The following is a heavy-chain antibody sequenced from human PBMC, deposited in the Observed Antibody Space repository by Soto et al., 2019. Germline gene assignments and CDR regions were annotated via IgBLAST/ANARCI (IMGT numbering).Heavy chain of an antibody. D-gene: IGHD3-3*01. J-gene: IGHJ6*03. CDR2: INPSGGST. CDR3: ARGSEAIFGVVITYYYYYYMDV. CDR1: GYTFTSYY. Sequence: GASVKVSCKASGYTFTSYYMHWVRQAHGQGLEWMGIINPSGGSTSYAQKFQGRVTMTRDTSTSTVYMELSSLRSEDTAVYYCARGSEAIFGVVITYYYYYYMDVWGKGTTVTVSS. V-gene: IGHV1-46*03.